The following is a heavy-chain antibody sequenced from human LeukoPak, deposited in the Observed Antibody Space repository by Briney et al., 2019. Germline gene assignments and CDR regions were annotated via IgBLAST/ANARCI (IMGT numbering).Heavy chain of an antibody. V-gene: IGHV4-61*01. Sequence: SETLSLTCTVSGASVSSASYWTWIRPPPGKGVEWIAHIYNGVNTNYNPSLKSRVTISVDTSKNQFSLRLNSVTAADTAVYYCARSRAFNSGAFDPWGQGSLVTVSS. CDR1: GASVSSASY. D-gene: IGHD1-26*01. J-gene: IGHJ5*02. CDR2: IYNGVNT. CDR3: ARSRAFNSGAFDP.